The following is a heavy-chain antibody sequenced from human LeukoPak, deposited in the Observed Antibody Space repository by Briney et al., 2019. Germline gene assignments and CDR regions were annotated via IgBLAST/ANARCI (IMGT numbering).Heavy chain of an antibody. D-gene: IGHD6-19*01. J-gene: IGHJ6*02. CDR3: AKGGAVAGNYYYYYGMDV. CDR2: ISWDSGSI. V-gene: IGHV3-9*01. CDR1: GFTFDDYA. Sequence: GGSLRLSCAASGFTFDDYAMHWVRQAPGKGLEWVSGISWDSGSIGYADSVKGRFTISRDNAKNSLYLQMNSLRAEDTALYYCAKGGAVAGNYYYYYGMDVWGQGTTVTVSS.